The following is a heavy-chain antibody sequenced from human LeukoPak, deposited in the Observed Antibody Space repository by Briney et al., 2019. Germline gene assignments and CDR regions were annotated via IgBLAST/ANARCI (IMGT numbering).Heavy chain of an antibody. V-gene: IGHV3-23*01. CDR3: AKATGTLTN. D-gene: IGHD1-1*01. Sequence: GGSLRLSCAASGFTFSSYEMNWVRQAPGKGLEWVSTISNSDAKTYYADSVKGRFTISRDNSKNTLYLQMNSLTAEDTAIFYCAKATGTLTNWGQGILVTVSS. J-gene: IGHJ4*02. CDR2: ISNSDAKT. CDR1: GFTFSSYE.